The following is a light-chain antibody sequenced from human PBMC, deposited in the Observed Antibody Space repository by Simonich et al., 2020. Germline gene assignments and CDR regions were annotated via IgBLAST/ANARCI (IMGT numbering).Light chain of an antibody. CDR3: GADHGSGSNFVV. J-gene: IGLJ2*01. CDR2: VGTGGIVG. CDR1: SGYSNYK. Sequence: QPVLTQPPSASASLGASVTLTCTLSSGYSNYKVDWYQQRPGKGPRFVMRVGTGGIVGSKEDGIPDLFSVLGSGLNRYLTIKNIQEEDESDYHCGADHGSGSNFVVFGGGTKLTVL. V-gene: IGLV9-49*01.